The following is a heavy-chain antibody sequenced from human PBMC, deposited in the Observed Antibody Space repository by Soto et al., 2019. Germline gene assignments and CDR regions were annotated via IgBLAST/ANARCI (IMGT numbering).Heavy chain of an antibody. CDR2: IAYDSSTK. V-gene: IGHV3-30*03. CDR3: ASPYCSGGSCYLTEYFQY. J-gene: IGHJ1*01. Sequence: QVQLVESGGGVVQPGRSVRLSCAASGLSFSHYAMHWVRQAPGKGLERVAVIAYDSSTKYYADSVKGRFTISRDKSKNTLYLQMNSLRDDDTAVYYCASPYCSGGSCYLTEYFQYWGQGTLVTVSS. CDR1: GLSFSHYA. D-gene: IGHD2-15*01.